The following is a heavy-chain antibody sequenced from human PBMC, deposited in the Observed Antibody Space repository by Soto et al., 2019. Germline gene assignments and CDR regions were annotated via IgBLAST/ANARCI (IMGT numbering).Heavy chain of an antibody. CDR1: GFTFSSYA. CDR3: ARVPSSSGRAHFDY. J-gene: IGHJ4*02. CDR2: ISYDGSNK. D-gene: IGHD2-15*01. Sequence: QVQLVESGGGVVQPGRSLRLSCAASGFTFSSYAMHWVRQAPGKGLEWVAVISYDGSNKYYADSVKGRFTISRDNSXNTLYLQMNSLRAEDTAVYYCARVPSSSGRAHFDYWGQGTLVTVSS. V-gene: IGHV3-30-3*01.